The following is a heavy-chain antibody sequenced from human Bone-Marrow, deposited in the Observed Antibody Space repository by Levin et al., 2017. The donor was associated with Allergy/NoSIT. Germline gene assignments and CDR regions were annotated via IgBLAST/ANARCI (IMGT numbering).Heavy chain of an antibody. CDR3: TTVPGFVRGVIISLGYYYYGMDV. Sequence: GGSLRLSCAASGFTFSNAWMNWVRQAPGKGLEWVGRIKSKTDGGTTDYAAPVKGRFTISRDDSKNTLYLQMNSLKTEDTAVYYCTTVPGFVRGVIISLGYYYYGMDVWGQGTTVTVSS. V-gene: IGHV3-15*07. D-gene: IGHD3-10*01. CDR2: IKSKTDGGTT. J-gene: IGHJ6*02. CDR1: GFTFSNAW.